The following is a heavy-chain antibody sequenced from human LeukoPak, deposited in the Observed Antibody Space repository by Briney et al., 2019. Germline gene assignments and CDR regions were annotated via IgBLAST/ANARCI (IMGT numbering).Heavy chain of an antibody. CDR2: ISYSWST. V-gene: IGHV4-59*08. Sequence: SSETLSLTCTVSGGSISNYYWSWIRQPPGKGLEWIGYISYSWSTNYNPSLRSRVAISEDTSRNQFSLRLNSVTAADTAVYYCARHIPVIWSSGYYYGMDVWGQGTTVTVSS. CDR3: ARHIPVIWSSGYYYGMDV. CDR1: GGSISNYY. J-gene: IGHJ6*02. D-gene: IGHD3-3*01.